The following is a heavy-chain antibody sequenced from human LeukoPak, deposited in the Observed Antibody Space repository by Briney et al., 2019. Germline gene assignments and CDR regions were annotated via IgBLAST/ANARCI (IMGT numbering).Heavy chain of an antibody. CDR2: ISYDGSNK. Sequence: PGGSLRLSCAASGFTFSSYAMHWVRQAPGKGLEWVAVISYDGSNKYYADSVKGRFTISRDNSKNTLYLQMNSLRAGDTAAYYCARDPVATINYFDYWGQGTLVTVSS. CDR3: ARDPVATINYFDY. D-gene: IGHD5-12*01. CDR1: GFTFSSYA. J-gene: IGHJ4*02. V-gene: IGHV3-30*04.